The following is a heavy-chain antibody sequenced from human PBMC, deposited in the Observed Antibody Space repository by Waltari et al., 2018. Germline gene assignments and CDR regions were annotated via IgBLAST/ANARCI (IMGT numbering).Heavy chain of an antibody. V-gene: IGHV1-3*01. Sequence: QVQLVQSGAEVKKPGASVTVSCKASGYTFTSYAMHWVRQAPGQRLEGMGWINAGNGNTKDAEKVQGRVTITRDTSESTAYMELSSLRSEDTAVYYCARDLITFGGVSVTYGMDVWGQGTTVTVSS. J-gene: IGHJ6*02. CDR1: GYTFTSYA. CDR2: INAGNGNT. D-gene: IGHD3-16*02. CDR3: ARDLITFGGVSVTYGMDV.